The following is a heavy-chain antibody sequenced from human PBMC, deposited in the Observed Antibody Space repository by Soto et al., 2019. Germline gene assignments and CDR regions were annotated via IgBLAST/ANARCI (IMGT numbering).Heavy chain of an antibody. CDR1: GYTFTGYY. V-gene: IGHV1-2*02. CDR3: ARAGIPAAGNSDY. J-gene: IGHJ4*02. D-gene: IGHD6-25*01. CDR2: INPNSGGT. Sequence: ASVKVSCKASGYTFTGYYMHWVRQAPGQGLEWMGWINPNSGGTNYAQKFQGRVTMTRETSISTAYMELSRLRSDETAVYYCARAGIPAAGNSDYCRQVPLVSVS.